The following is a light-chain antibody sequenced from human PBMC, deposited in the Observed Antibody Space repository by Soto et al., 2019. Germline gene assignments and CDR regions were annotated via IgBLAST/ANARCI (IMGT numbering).Light chain of an antibody. CDR1: QAISND. CDR2: VAS. Sequence: DIQMTQSPSSLSASVGDRVTITCRASQAISNDVGWDQQKPGKDPKRLIYVASRLESGVPSRFSGSGFGTEFTLTISGLQPEDFATYYCLQHINYPLTFGQGTRVEIK. CDR3: LQHINYPLT. J-gene: IGKJ1*01. V-gene: IGKV1-17*01.